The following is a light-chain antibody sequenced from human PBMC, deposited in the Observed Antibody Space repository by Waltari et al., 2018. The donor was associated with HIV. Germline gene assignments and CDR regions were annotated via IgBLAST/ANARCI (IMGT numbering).Light chain of an antibody. J-gene: IGLJ2*01. Sequence: PGQSITISCTGTSSDIGGYKFVSWYQQHPGKDPKLLIYDVSNRPSGVSDRFSGSKSGNTASLTISGLQPEDEADYHCSSFTSRRILVFGGGTKLTL. CDR3: SSFTSRRILV. V-gene: IGLV2-14*03. CDR2: DVS. CDR1: SSDIGGYKF.